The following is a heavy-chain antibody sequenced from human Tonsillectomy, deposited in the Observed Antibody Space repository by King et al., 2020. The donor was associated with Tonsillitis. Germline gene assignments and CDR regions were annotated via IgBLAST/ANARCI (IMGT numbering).Heavy chain of an antibody. CDR3: ARWYDFWSGGEDWGMDV. D-gene: IGHD3-3*01. V-gene: IGHV4-34*01. CDR2: INHSGST. Sequence: QVQLQQWGAGLLKPSETLSLTCAVYGGSFSGYYCSWIRQPPGKGLEWIGEINHSGSTNYNPSLKSRVTISVDTSKNQFSLKLSSVTAADTAVYYCARWYDFWSGGEDWGMDVWGQGTTVTVSS. J-gene: IGHJ6*02. CDR1: GGSFSGYY.